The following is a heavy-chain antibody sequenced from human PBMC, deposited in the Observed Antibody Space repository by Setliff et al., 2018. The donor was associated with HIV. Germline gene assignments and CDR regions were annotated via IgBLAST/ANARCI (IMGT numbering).Heavy chain of an antibody. CDR2: ISGSGGST. J-gene: IGHJ4*02. D-gene: IGHD2-15*01. Sequence: LSLTCAVYGESFSGYYWTWIGQPPGKGLEWVSAISGSGGSTYYADSVKGRFTISRGNAKNSLYLQMNSLRAEDTAIYYCARDDPAVGIDFWGQGTRVTVSS. V-gene: IGHV3-11*04. CDR1: GESFSGYY. CDR3: ARDDPAVGIDF.